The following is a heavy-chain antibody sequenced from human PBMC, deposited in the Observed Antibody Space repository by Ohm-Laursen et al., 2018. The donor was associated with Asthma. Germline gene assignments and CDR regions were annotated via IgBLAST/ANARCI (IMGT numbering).Heavy chain of an antibody. J-gene: IGHJ4*02. CDR1: GGTFSNYV. CDR3: SRKQGSCIVSTCYSLDF. CDR2: INSVFRTT. V-gene: IGHV1-69*13. Sequence: SVKVSCKSSGGTFSNYVIGWVRQAPGQGLEWMGGINSVFRTTDYAQKFQGRVTITADESTATVYMELSSLRSDDTALYYCSRKQGSCIVSTCYSLDFWGQGTLVTVSS. D-gene: IGHD2-15*01.